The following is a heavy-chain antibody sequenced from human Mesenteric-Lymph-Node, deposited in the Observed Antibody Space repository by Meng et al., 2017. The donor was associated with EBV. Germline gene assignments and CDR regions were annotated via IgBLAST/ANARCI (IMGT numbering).Heavy chain of an antibody. CDR1: GGSISSTKW. J-gene: IGHJ5*02. Sequence: QVQLQESGPGLVDPSGALSLTGAVSGGSISSTKWWSWVRQPPGKGLEWIGESYHSGSTNYTASLKSRVTVSVDKSKNQFSLTLSSVTAADTAVYYCARDGGDRGVSDWFDPWGQGTLVTVYS. V-gene: IGHV4-4*02. CDR3: ARDGGDRGVSDWFDP. D-gene: IGHD2-21*01. CDR2: SYHSGST.